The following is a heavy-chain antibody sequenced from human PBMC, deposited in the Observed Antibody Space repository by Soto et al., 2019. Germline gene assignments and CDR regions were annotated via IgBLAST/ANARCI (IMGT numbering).Heavy chain of an antibody. J-gene: IGHJ6*02. Sequence: ASVKVSCKASGGTFSSYAISWVRQAPGQGLEWMGGIIPIFGTANYAQKFQGRVTTTADESTSTAYMELSSLRSEDTAVYYCARCIAAGVYYYVMDVWGQGTTVTVSS. CDR2: IIPIFGTA. CDR1: GGTFSSYA. D-gene: IGHD6-13*01. V-gene: IGHV1-69*13. CDR3: ARCIAAGVYYYVMDV.